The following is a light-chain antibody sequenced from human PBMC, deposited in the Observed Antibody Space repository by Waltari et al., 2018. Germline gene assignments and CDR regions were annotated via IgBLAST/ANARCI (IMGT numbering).Light chain of an antibody. V-gene: IGLV2-11*01. J-gene: IGLJ2*01. Sequence: QSALTQPRSVSGSPGQSVTISCTGTSSDVGYYNYVSWYQQCPGKAPRLILYDVTKRPSGVPDRFSGSKSGNTASLTISGLQAEDEADFYCCSYAGSYILVFGGGTKLTVL. CDR3: CSYAGSYILV. CDR2: DVT. CDR1: SSDVGYYNY.